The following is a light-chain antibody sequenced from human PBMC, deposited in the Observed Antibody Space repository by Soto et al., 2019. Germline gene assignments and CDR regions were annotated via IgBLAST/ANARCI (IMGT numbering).Light chain of an antibody. Sequence: DIQMTQSPSTLSASVGDRVTITCRASQSISSWLAWYQQKPGKAPKLLIYDASSLESGVPTRFSGSGSGTEFTLTISGLQPDDFANYYCEQYNSYPYSFGQGTKLEIK. CDR1: QSISSW. CDR3: EQYNSYPYS. V-gene: IGKV1-5*01. CDR2: DAS. J-gene: IGKJ2*01.